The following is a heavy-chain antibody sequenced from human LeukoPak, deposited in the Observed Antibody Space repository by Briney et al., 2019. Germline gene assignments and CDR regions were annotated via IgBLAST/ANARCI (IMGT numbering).Heavy chain of an antibody. CDR3: ARENRIAARRKEYWFDP. J-gene: IGHJ5*02. Sequence: PSQTLSLTCTVSGGSISSGDYYWRWIRQPPGKGLEWIGYIYYSGSTYYNPPLKSRVTISVDTSKNQFSLKLSSVTAADTAVYYCARENRIAARRKEYWFDPWGQGTLVTVSS. D-gene: IGHD6-6*01. CDR1: GGSISSGDYY. V-gene: IGHV4-30-4*08. CDR2: IYYSGST.